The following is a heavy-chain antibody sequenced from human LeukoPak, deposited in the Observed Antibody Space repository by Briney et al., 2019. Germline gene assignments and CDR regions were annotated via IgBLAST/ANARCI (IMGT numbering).Heavy chain of an antibody. D-gene: IGHD3-22*01. V-gene: IGHV4-59*12. CDR3: ARNYYDSSGGFDP. CDR2: IYYSGST. Sequence: SETLSLTCTFSGGSISSYYWSWIRQPPGKGLEWIAYIYYSGSTNYNPSLKSRVTISVDTSKNQFSLKLSSVTAADTAVYYCARNYYDSSGGFDPWGQGTLVTVSS. CDR1: GGSISSYY. J-gene: IGHJ5*02.